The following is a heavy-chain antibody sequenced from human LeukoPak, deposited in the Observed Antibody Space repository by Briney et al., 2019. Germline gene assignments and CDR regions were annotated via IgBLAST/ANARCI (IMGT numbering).Heavy chain of an antibody. Sequence: PGGSLRLSCAASGFTFSDYYMSWVRQPPGKGLEWVGYIQNSAIYRAKIKSSPSLQSRVSLSIDTSKNQVSLTVNSVTAADTAVYYCARLSSTLYYSMDVWGPGTAVTVSS. J-gene: IGHJ6*02. D-gene: IGHD6-6*01. V-gene: IGHV4-59*08. CDR1: GFTFSDYY. CDR2: IQNSAIYRAKI. CDR3: ARLSSTLYYSMDV.